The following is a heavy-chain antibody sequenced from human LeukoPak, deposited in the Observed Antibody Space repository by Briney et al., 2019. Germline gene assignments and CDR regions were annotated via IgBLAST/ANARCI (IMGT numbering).Heavy chain of an antibody. Sequence: PGGSLRLSCAAPGFTFSSYAMHWVRQAPGKGLEWVAVISYDGSNKYYADSVKGRFTISRDNSKNTLYLQMNSLRAEDTAVYYCARDHYDIVVVPAATDNWGQGTLVTVSS. CDR3: ARDHYDIVVVPAATDN. D-gene: IGHD2-2*01. CDR2: ISYDGSNK. V-gene: IGHV3-30-3*01. J-gene: IGHJ4*02. CDR1: GFTFSSYA.